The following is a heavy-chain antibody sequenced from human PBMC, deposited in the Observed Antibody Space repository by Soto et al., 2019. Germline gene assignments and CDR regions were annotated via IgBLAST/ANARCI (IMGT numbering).Heavy chain of an antibody. CDR1: GFTFSSYA. CDR2: ISGSGGST. J-gene: IGHJ4*02. V-gene: IGHV3-23*01. Sequence: GGSLRLSCAASGFTFSSYAMSWGPQAPGKGLEWVSAISGSGGSTYYADSVKGRFTISRDNSKNTLYLQMNSLRAEDTAVYYCAKALGSYRKFDYWGQGTLVTVSS. D-gene: IGHD1-26*01. CDR3: AKALGSYRKFDY.